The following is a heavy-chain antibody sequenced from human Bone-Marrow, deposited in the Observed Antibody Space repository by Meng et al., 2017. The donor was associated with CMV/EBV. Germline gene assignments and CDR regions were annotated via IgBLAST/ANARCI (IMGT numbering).Heavy chain of an antibody. J-gene: IGHJ6*02. Sequence: SETLSLTCTVSGGSISSYYWSWIRQPPGKGLEWIGYIYYSGSTNYNPSLKSRVTISVDTSKNQFSLKLSSVTAADTAVYYCARDTRDGYNPNYYYGMAVWGQGHTVNVSS. V-gene: IGHV4-59*01. D-gene: IGHD5-24*01. CDR2: IYYSGST. CDR1: GGSISSYY. CDR3: ARDTRDGYNPNYYYGMAV.